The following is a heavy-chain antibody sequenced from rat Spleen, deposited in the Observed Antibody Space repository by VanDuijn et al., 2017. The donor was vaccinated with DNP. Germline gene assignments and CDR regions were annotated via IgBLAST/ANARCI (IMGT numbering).Heavy chain of an antibody. Sequence: EVQLVESGGGLVQPGRSLKLSCAVSGFTFSNHGMAWVRQAPTKGLEWVASISASGGSTYYRDSVKGRFTISRDNANSTLYLQMNSLRSEDTATYYCAARYSSSWFAYWGQGTLVTVSS. D-gene: IGHD1-2*01. CDR2: ISASGGST. CDR1: GFTFSNHG. CDR3: AARYSSSWFAY. V-gene: IGHV5S13*01. J-gene: IGHJ3*01.